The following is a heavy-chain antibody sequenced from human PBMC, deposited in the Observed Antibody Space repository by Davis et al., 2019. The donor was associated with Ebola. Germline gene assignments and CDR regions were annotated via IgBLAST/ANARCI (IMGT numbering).Heavy chain of an antibody. CDR3: AREKDYYYNGLDV. CDR2: IYTSGTT. Sequence: PSEPLSLTCTVSGGAMSSSYWTWIRQPAGKGLEWIRRIYTSGTTNYKPSLKSRVTMSVDTSTNQFSLKLSSVTAADTAVYFCAREKDYYYNGLDVWGQGTTVTVSS. CDR1: GGAMSSSY. J-gene: IGHJ6*02. V-gene: IGHV4-4*07.